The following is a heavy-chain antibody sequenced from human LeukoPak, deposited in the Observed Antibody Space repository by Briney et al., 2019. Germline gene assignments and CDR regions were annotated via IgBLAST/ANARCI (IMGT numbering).Heavy chain of an antibody. Sequence: SETLSLTCTVSGGSVSSYYWSWIRQPPGKGLEWIGYIYYSGSTNHNPSLKSRVTISVDTSKNQFSLKLSSVTAADTAVYYCASSGYRHATIDYWGQGTLVTVSS. V-gene: IGHV4-59*02. CDR1: GGSVSSYY. D-gene: IGHD3-22*01. CDR3: ASSGYRHATIDY. J-gene: IGHJ4*02. CDR2: IYYSGST.